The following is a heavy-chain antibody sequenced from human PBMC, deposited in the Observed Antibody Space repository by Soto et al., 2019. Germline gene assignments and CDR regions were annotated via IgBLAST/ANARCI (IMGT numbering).Heavy chain of an antibody. CDR3: ARGRITMVRGVTYYFDY. V-gene: IGHV4-34*01. CDR1: GGSFSGYY. Sequence: SETLSLTCAVYGGSFSGYYWSWIRQPPGKGLEWIGEINHSGSTNYNPSLKSRVTISVDTSKNQFSLKLSSVTAADTAVYYCARGRITMVRGVTYYFDYWGQGTLVTVSS. J-gene: IGHJ4*02. CDR2: INHSGST. D-gene: IGHD3-10*01.